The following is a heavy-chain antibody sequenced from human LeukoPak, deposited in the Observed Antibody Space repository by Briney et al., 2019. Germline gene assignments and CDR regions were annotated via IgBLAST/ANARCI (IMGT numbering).Heavy chain of an antibody. CDR2: ISSSSSYI. V-gene: IGHV3-21*01. CDR1: GFTFSSYS. J-gene: IGHJ4*02. CDR3: AKDNTYYDFWSGSYYFDY. D-gene: IGHD3-3*01. Sequence: GGSLRLSCAASGFTFSSYSMNWVRQAPGKGLEWVSSISSSSSYIYYADSVKGRFTISRDNSKNTLYLQMNSLRAEDTAVYYCAKDNTYYDFWSGSYYFDYWGQGTLVTVSS.